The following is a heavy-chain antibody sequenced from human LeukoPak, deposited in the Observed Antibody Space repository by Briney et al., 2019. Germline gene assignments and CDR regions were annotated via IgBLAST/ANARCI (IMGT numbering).Heavy chain of an antibody. D-gene: IGHD1-26*01. CDR2: MNPNSGNT. V-gene: IGHV1-8*03. CDR3: ARGLVGLWELLDGSFDY. J-gene: IGHJ4*02. Sequence: GASVKVSCKASGGTFSSYAINWVRQATGQGLEWMGWMNPNSGNTGYAQKFQGRVTITRNTSISTAYMELSSLRSEDTAVYYCARGLVGLWELLDGSFDYWGQGTLVTVSS. CDR1: GGTFSSYA.